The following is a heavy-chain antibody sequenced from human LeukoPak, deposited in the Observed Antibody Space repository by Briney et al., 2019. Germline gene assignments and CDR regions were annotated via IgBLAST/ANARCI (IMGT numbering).Heavy chain of an antibody. V-gene: IGHV1-69*01. CDR3: AGSFRAIRNYCSSTSCYVSWSDP. J-gene: IGHJ5*02. Sequence: SVKVSCKASGGTFSSYAISWVRQAPGQGLEWMGGIIPIFGTANYAQKFQGRVTITADESTSTAYMELSSLRSEDTAVYYCAGSFRAIRNYCSSTSCYVSWSDPWGQGTLVTVSS. D-gene: IGHD2-2*01. CDR1: GGTFSSYA. CDR2: IIPIFGTA.